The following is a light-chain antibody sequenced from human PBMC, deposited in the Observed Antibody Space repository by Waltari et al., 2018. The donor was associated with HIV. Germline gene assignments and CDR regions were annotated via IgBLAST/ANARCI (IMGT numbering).Light chain of an antibody. CDR3: QSADNSGTYV. Sequence: SYELTQPPSVSVSPGQTARITCSGDALPKKTDYWYQQKPGQAPVMVIYKDTERHSGIPERFSGSSSGTTVTLPISGVQAEDEADYYCQSADNSGTYVFGTGTKVTVL. CDR1: ALPKKT. CDR2: KDT. V-gene: IGLV3-25*03. J-gene: IGLJ1*01.